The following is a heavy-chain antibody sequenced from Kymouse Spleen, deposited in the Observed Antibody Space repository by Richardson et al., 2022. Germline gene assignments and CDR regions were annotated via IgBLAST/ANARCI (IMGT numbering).Heavy chain of an antibody. CDR1: GGSVSSGSYY. J-gene: IGHJ4*02. CDR2: IYYSGST. D-gene: IGHD6-19*01. Sequence: QVQLQESGPGLVKPSETLSLTCTVSGGSVSSGSYYWSWIRQPPGKGLEWIGYIYYSGSTNYNPSLKSRVTISVDTSKNQFSLKLSSVTAADTAVYYCARDQDSSGLYFDYWGQGTLVTVSS. CDR3: ARDQDSSGLYFDY. V-gene: IGHV4-61*01.